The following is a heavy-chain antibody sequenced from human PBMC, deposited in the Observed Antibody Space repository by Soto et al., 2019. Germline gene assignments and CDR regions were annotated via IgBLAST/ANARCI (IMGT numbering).Heavy chain of an antibody. CDR3: ASRVGATSFDFDY. CDR1: GYTFTSYD. CDR2: MNPNSGST. Sequence: QVQLVQSGAEVKKPGASVKVSCKASGYTFTSYDVNWVRLAPGQGLEWMGWMNPNSGSTDYAQKFQGRVTMTRNISINTGHKELSRPRSEDTAVYYCASRVGATSFDFDYWGQGTLVTVSS. V-gene: IGHV1-8*01. J-gene: IGHJ4*02. D-gene: IGHD1-26*01.